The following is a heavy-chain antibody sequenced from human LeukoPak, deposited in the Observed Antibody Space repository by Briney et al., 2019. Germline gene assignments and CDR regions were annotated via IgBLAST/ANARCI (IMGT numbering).Heavy chain of an antibody. Sequence: GGSLRLSCAASGFTFSSFSMNWVRQAPGKGLEWVSCISFGSSSIHYADSVKGRFTISRDNAKNSLYLQMNSLRDEDTAVYYCARVNNYGADPWGQGTLVTVSS. CDR3: ARVNNYGADP. CDR1: GFTFSSFS. J-gene: IGHJ5*02. D-gene: IGHD3-16*01. CDR2: ISFGSSSI. V-gene: IGHV3-48*02.